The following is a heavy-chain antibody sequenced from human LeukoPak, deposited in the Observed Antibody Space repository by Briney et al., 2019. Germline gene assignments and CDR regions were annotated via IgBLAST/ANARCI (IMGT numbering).Heavy chain of an antibody. V-gene: IGHV1-18*01. CDR1: GYTFTSYG. D-gene: IGHD1-7*01. CDR3: ASRWMYNWNYNDAFDI. Sequence: ASVEVSCKASGYTFTSYGISWVRQAPGQGLEWMGWISAYNGNTNYAQKLQGRVTMTTDTSTSTAYMELSSLRSEDTAVYYCASRWMYNWNYNDAFDIWGQGTMVTVSS. J-gene: IGHJ3*02. CDR2: ISAYNGNT.